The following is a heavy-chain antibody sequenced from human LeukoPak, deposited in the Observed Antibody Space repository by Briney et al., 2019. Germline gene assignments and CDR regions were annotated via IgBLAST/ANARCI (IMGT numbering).Heavy chain of an antibody. CDR3: ARDSGLQW. J-gene: IGHJ4*02. V-gene: IGHV3-33*01. CDR2: IWYDGSNK. Sequence: WGSLRLSCAASGFSFSSYGMHWVREAPGKGLEWVAVIWYDGSNKYYADSVKGRFTMSRDNSKNTLYLQMNSLRAEDTAVYYCARDSGLQWWGQGTLVTVSS. D-gene: IGHD3-3*01. CDR1: GFSFSSYG.